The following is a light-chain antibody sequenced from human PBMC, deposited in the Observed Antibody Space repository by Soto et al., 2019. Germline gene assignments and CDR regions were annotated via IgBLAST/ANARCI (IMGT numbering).Light chain of an antibody. J-gene: IGKJ1*01. V-gene: IGKV3-15*01. CDR1: QTIYSN. CDR2: RSS. CDR3: QQYQNLWT. Sequence: SRVTRCFYQKERATLWCRASQTIYSNVAWYQQRPGQPPRLLIYRSSSRATGIPARSSGSGSGTEFTLTINSLQSGDFAVYNCQQYQNLWTFGQGTKVDIK.